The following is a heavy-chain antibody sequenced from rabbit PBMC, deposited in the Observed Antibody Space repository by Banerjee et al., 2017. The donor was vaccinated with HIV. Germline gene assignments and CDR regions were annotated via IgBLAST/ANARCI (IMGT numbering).Heavy chain of an antibody. CDR1: GFDFSSYG. D-gene: IGHD1-1*01. V-gene: IGHV1S47*01. CDR2: IDPLFGNT. J-gene: IGHJ2*01. Sequence: LVQPGGSLKLSCKASGFDFSSYGMSWVRQAPGKGLEWIGYIDPLFGNTYYANWVNGRFSISRENTQNTLYLQLSSLTAADTATYFCARNYVNAFDPWGQGTLVTVS. CDR3: ARNYVNAFDP.